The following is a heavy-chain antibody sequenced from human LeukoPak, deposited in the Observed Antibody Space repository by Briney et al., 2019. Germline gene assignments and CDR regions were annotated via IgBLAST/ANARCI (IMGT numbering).Heavy chain of an antibody. V-gene: IGHV3-43D*03. CDR3: TREKRGVFDY. D-gene: IGHD3-16*01. J-gene: IGHJ4*02. CDR2: ISWDGGST. CDR1: GFTFDDYA. Sequence: PGGSLRLSCAASGFTFDDYAMHWVRQAPGKGLEWVSLISWDGGSTYYADSVKGRFTISRDNSKNSLYLQMNSLRAEDTALYYCTREKRGVFDYWGQGTLVTVSS.